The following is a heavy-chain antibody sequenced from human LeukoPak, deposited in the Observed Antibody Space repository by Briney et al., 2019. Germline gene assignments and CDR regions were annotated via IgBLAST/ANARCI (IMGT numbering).Heavy chain of an antibody. CDR3: AKGGSYYDDYFDY. Sequence: GGSLRLSCVVSGFTFSNYALSWVRQAPGKGLEWVSAISGSGGSTYFADSVKGRFTISGDNSKNTVYLQMNSLRAEDTAVYYCAKGGSYYDDYFDYWGQGTLVTVSS. CDR2: ISGSGGST. J-gene: IGHJ4*02. CDR1: GFTFSNYA. D-gene: IGHD1-26*01. V-gene: IGHV3-23*01.